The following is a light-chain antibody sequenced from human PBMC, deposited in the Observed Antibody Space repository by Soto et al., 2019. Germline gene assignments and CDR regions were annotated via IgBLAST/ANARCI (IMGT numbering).Light chain of an antibody. V-gene: IGLV2-14*01. CDR1: SSDIGGYNY. CDR2: EVS. J-gene: IGLJ2*01. CDR3: TSHASTSTLVV. Sequence: QSVLTQPASVSGSPVQSITISCTGTSSDIGGYNYVSWYQQHPDKAPKLIIYEVSNRPSGVSDRFSASKSGNTASLTISGLQAEDEADYYCTSHASTSTLVVFGGGTKLTVL.